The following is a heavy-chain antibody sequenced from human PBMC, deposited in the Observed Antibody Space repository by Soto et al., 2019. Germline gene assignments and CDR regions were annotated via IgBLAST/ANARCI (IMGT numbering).Heavy chain of an antibody. D-gene: IGHD3-3*01. CDR2: ISGSGGST. CDR3: AKGRRPLTIFDCFDY. CDR1: GFTFSSYA. Sequence: EVQLLESGGGLVQPGGSLRLSCVASGFTFSSYAMSWVRQAPGKGLEWVSAISGSGGSTYYADSVKGRFTISRDNSKNTLYLQMNSLRAEDTAVYYCAKGRRPLTIFDCFDYWGQGTLVTVSS. V-gene: IGHV3-23*01. J-gene: IGHJ4*02.